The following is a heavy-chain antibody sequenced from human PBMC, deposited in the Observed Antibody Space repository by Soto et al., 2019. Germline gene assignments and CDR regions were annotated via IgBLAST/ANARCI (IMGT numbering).Heavy chain of an antibody. CDR2: INTDNGDA. Sequence: QVQLVQSGAEVKKPGASVKVSCKASGYTFTSYSIHWVRQAPGQGLEWIGWINTDNGDAKYSQKFQGRVTVTRDTSATPAYMEVSSLRSEDTAVYYCSRDQGYVVYWGLGTLVTVSS. CDR3: SRDQGYVVY. CDR1: GYTFTSYS. V-gene: IGHV1-3*04. J-gene: IGHJ4*03.